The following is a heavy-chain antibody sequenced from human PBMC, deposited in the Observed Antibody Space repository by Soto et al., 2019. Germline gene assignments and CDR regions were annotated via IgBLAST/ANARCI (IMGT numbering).Heavy chain of an antibody. J-gene: IGHJ6*02. Sequence: GSGHTLVHLTDLLALIRSVFGFLDSQSRMGVRWIRQTQGKALEWHAQTFSSEEKSYTTSLQSMLTISNDTSKSQVVLTMTNMDPVDTATYSCSRIGRWFAELDTNYCFDFCGQGTTVTVSS. CDR3: SRIGRWFAELDTNYCFDF. V-gene: IGHV2-26*01. CDR2: TFSSEEK. CDR1: GFLDSQSRMG. D-gene: IGHD3-10*01.